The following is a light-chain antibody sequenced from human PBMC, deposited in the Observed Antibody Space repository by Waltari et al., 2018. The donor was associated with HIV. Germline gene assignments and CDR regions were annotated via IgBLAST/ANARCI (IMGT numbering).Light chain of an antibody. Sequence: DLVMTQSPESLTMSPGERATINCKTSRSVVSSSNNQNYLAWYQHKVGQSPKLLIYWASTRAPGVPERFSGGGSGTDFTLTIRGLQADDEAVYYCQQYETVPFTFGPGTTV. CDR1: RSVVSSSNNQNY. J-gene: IGKJ3*01. CDR3: QQYETVPFT. CDR2: WAS. V-gene: IGKV4-1*01.